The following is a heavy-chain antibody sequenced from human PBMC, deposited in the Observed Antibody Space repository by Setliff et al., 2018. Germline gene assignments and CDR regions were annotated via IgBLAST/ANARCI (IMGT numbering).Heavy chain of an antibody. CDR2: ISAYNGNT. Sequence: ASVKVSCKASGYTFTNYGISWVRQAPGQGLEWMGWISAYNGNTNYAQKLQGRVTMTTDTSTSTVYMELSSLRSEDTAVYYCARSVHGDYVRLRQNNWLDPWGQGTLVTVSS. J-gene: IGHJ5*02. CDR1: GYTFTNYG. V-gene: IGHV1-18*01. D-gene: IGHD4-17*01. CDR3: ARSVHGDYVRLRQNNWLDP.